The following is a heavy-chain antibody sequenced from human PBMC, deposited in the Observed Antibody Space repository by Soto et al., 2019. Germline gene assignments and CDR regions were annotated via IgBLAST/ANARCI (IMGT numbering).Heavy chain of an antibody. Sequence: VGSLRLSCAASGFTFSSYAMHWVRQAPGKGLEWAAVISYDGRSTYYADSVKGRFTVSRDNSKNTVWLEMNSLRGEDTAIYYCARDLCSGGTCYSAYWGQGTLVTVSS. CDR3: ARDLCSGGTCYSAY. D-gene: IGHD2-15*01. V-gene: IGHV3-30*04. CDR1: GFTFSSYA. CDR2: ISYDGRST. J-gene: IGHJ4*02.